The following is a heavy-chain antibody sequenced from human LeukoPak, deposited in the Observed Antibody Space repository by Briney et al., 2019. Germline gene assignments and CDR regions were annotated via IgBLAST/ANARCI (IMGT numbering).Heavy chain of an antibody. V-gene: IGHV1-2*02. CDR2: INPNSGGT. CDR1: GYTFTGYY. Sequence: ASVKVSCKASGYTFTGYYMHWVRQAPGQGLEWMGWINPNSGGTNYAQKFQGRVTMTRDTSISTAYMELSRLRSDDTAVYYCAREVGAAAGGNFDYWGQGTLVTVSS. J-gene: IGHJ4*02. D-gene: IGHD6-13*01. CDR3: AREVGAAAGGNFDY.